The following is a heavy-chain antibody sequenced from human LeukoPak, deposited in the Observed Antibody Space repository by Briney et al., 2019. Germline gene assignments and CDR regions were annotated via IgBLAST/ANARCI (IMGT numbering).Heavy chain of an antibody. CDR3: AKKFTGTTVISGDYFDY. V-gene: IGHV3-30-3*02. CDR2: MSSDGSKK. D-gene: IGHD4-17*01. CDR1: GFTFSRYA. J-gene: IGHJ4*02. Sequence: GGSLRLSCAASGFTFSRYAMHWVRQAPGKGLEWVAVMSSDGSKKYYADSVKGRFTISRDNSKNTLYLQMNSLRAEDTAVYYCAKKFTGTTVISGDYFDYWGQGTLVAVSS.